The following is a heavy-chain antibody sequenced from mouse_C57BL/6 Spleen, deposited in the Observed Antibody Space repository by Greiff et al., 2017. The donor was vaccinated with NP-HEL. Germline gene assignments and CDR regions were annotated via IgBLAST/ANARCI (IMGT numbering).Heavy chain of an antibody. CDR3: ARDTVVAPYAMDY. CDR2: ISSGSSTI. D-gene: IGHD1-1*01. V-gene: IGHV5-17*01. Sequence: EVMLVESGGGLVKPGGSLKLSCAASGFTFSDYGMHWVRQAPEKGLEWVAYISSGSSTIYYADTVKGRFTISRDNAKNTLFLQMTSLRSEDTARYYCARDTVVAPYAMDYWGQGTSVTVSS. J-gene: IGHJ4*01. CDR1: GFTFSDYG.